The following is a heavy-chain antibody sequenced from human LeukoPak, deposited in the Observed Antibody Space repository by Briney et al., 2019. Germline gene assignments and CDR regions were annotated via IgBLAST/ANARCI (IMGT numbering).Heavy chain of an antibody. V-gene: IGHV3-21*01. D-gene: IGHD2-2*03. CDR2: ISSSSSYI. CDR3: ARGGGYCSSTSCYLNDWFDP. J-gene: IGHJ5*02. Sequence: GGSLRLSCAASGFTFSSYSMNWVRQAPGKGLEWVSSISSSSSYIYYADSVKGRFTISRDNAKNSLYLQMNSLRAEDTAVYYCARGGGYCSSTSCYLNDWFDPWGQGTPVTVSS. CDR1: GFTFSSYS.